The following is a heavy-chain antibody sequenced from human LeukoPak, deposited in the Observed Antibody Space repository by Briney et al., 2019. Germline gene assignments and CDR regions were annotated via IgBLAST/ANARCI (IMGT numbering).Heavy chain of an antibody. CDR1: GDTFSSYA. CDR2: IIPIFGTA. J-gene: IGHJ4*02. CDR3: ARDFANYYDSSRLDY. Sequence: SVKVSCKASGDTFSSYAISWVRQATGQGLEWMGRIIPIFGTADYAQKFQGRVTITTDVSTRTAYMELSSLRSEDTAVYYCARDFANYYDSSRLDYWGQGTLVTVSS. D-gene: IGHD3-22*01. V-gene: IGHV1-69*05.